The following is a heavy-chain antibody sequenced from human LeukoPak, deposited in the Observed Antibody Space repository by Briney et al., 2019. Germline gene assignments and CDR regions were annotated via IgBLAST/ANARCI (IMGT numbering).Heavy chain of an antibody. D-gene: IGHD6-13*01. Sequence: GGSLRLSCAASGFTFSSYNMNWVRQAPGKGLEWVSSISSSSTYIYYADSLKGRFTISRDNAKNSLYLQMNSLRAEDTAVYYCARRVASANDAFDIWGQGTMVTVSS. CDR3: ARRVASANDAFDI. CDR1: GFTFSSYN. V-gene: IGHV3-21*01. CDR2: ISSSSTYI. J-gene: IGHJ3*02.